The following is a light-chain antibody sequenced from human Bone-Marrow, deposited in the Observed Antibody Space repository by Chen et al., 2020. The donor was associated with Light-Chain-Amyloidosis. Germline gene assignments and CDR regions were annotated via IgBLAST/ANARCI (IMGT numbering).Light chain of an antibody. CDR1: NIGPTS. CDR2: DDS. CDR3: QVWDRSSDRPV. Sequence: SYVLTQPSSVSVAPGQTATIACGGNNIGPTSVHWYQQTPGQAPLLVVYDDSDRPSGIPERLSGSHSGNTATLTISRVEAGDEAYYYCQVWDRSSDRPVFGGGTKLTVL. J-gene: IGLJ3*02. V-gene: IGLV3-21*02.